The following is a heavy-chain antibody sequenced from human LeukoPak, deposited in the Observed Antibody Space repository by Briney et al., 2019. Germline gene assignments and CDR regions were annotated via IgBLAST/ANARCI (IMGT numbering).Heavy chain of an antibody. Sequence: PSETLSLTCTVSGGSISSYYWSWIRQPPGKGLEWIGYIYYSGSTNYNPSLKSRVTISVDTSKNQFCLKLSSVTAADTAVYYCAREVITMVRGVMYYYGMDVWGQGTTVTVSS. V-gene: IGHV4-59*01. CDR3: AREVITMVRGVMYYYGMDV. CDR2: IYYSGST. D-gene: IGHD3-10*01. CDR1: GGSISSYY. J-gene: IGHJ6*02.